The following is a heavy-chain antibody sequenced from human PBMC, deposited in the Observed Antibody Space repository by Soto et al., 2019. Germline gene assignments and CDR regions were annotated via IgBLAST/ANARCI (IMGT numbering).Heavy chain of an antibody. J-gene: IGHJ4*02. CDR1: GLTVSSNP. V-gene: IGHV3-66*01. CDR2: IYTGGGT. Sequence: EVQLVASGGGLVQPGGSLSLSCAVSGLTVSSNPISWVRQAPGKGLEWVSVIYTGGGTHYADSVKGRFTISRDNSKNTVNLQMNSLRPEDTAVYYCARDGSGHWGQGTLVTFSS. CDR3: ARDGSGH.